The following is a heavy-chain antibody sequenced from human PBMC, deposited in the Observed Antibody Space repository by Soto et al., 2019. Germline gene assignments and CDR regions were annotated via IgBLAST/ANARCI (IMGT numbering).Heavy chain of an antibody. J-gene: IGHJ4*02. V-gene: IGHV1-2*04. D-gene: IGHD5-18*01. CDR3: ARDRTKYSYGFDFDY. Sequence: ASVKVSCKASGYTFTGYYMHWVRQAPGQGLEWMGWINPNSGGTNYAQKFQGWVTMTRDTSISTAYMELSRLRPDDTAVYYCARDRTKYSYGFDFDYWGQGTLVTVSS. CDR2: INPNSGGT. CDR1: GYTFTGYY.